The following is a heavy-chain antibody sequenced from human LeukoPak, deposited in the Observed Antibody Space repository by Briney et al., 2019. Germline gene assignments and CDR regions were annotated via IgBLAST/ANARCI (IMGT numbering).Heavy chain of an antibody. V-gene: IGHV4-34*01. Sequence: PSETLSLTCAVYGGSFSGYYWSWIRQPPGKGLEWIGEINHSGSTNYNPSLKSRVTTSVDTSKNQFSLKLSSVTAADTAVYYCARGDDIVVVPAAIRAFDIWGQGTMVTVSS. CDR1: GGSFSGYY. CDR3: ARGDDIVVVPAAIRAFDI. J-gene: IGHJ3*02. CDR2: INHSGST. D-gene: IGHD2-2*02.